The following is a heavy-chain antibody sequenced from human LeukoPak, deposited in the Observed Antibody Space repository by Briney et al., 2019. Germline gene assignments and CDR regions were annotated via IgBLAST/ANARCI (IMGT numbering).Heavy chain of an antibody. CDR3: ARDDYGDYGLGAFDI. CDR1: GFTFSSYS. CDR2: ISSSSSYI. Sequence: GGSLRLSCAASGFTFSSYSMNWVRQAPGKGLEWVSSISSSSSYIYYADSVKGRFTISRDNAKNSLYLQMNRLRAEDTAVYYCARDDYGDYGLGAFDIWGQGTMVTVSS. J-gene: IGHJ3*02. D-gene: IGHD4-17*01. V-gene: IGHV3-21*01.